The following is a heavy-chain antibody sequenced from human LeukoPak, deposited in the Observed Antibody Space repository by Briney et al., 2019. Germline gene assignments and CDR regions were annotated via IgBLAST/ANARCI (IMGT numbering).Heavy chain of an antibody. CDR1: GGSVSSGTYY. J-gene: IGHJ4*02. CDR2: IYYSGST. CDR3: ARGHEWLRVFDY. D-gene: IGHD3-3*01. Sequence: PSETLSLTCTVSGGSVSSGTYYWSWIRQPPGKGLEWIGYIYYSGSTNYNPSLKSRVTISVDTSKNQFPLKLSSVTAADTAVYYCARGHEWLRVFDYWGQGTLVTVSS. V-gene: IGHV4-61*01.